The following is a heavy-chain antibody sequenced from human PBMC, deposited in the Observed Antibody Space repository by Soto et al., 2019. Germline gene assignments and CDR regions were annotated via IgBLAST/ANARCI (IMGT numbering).Heavy chain of an antibody. J-gene: IGHJ5*02. CDR2: CVPEHGQT. V-gene: IGHV1-24*01. CDR1: GYSLTELS. Sequence: QVQLVQSGAEVKKPGASVKVSCKVSGYSLTELSLHWVRQAPGKGLEWMGGCVPEHGQTIYAQQFQGRVSMPDDTSTNTAYMELSSLRSEDTAVYYCATGQLGNYFDPWGQGTLVTVSS. CDR3: ATGQLGNYFDP. D-gene: IGHD1-1*01.